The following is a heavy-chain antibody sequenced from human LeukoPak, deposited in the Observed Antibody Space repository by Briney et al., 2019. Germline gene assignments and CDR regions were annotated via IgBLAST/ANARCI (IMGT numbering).Heavy chain of an antibody. CDR2: INHSGST. V-gene: IGHV4-34*01. Sequence: SGTLSLTCAVYGGSFSGYYWSWIRQPPGKGLEWIGEINHSGSTNYNPSLKSRVTISVDTSKNQFSLKLSSVTAADTAVYYCARGRVAVAGSDPPPGFDYWGQGTLVTVSS. CDR1: GGSFSGYY. D-gene: IGHD6-19*01. J-gene: IGHJ4*02. CDR3: ARGRVAVAGSDPPPGFDY.